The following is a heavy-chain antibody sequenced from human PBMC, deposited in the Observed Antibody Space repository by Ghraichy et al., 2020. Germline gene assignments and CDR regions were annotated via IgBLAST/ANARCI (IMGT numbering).Heavy chain of an antibody. J-gene: IGHJ6*02. Sequence: GGSLRLSCVASGLMFSPNTMNWGRQAPGKGLEWVSSISSSTRYIYYADSVKGRFTISRDNAQNSLYLQMNSLRAEDTAVYYCSRGGGAGTPVLYHMDVWGLGTTVTVSS. CDR1: GLMFSPNT. CDR3: SRGGGAGTPVLYHMDV. V-gene: IGHV3-21*01. D-gene: IGHD6-19*01. CDR2: ISSSTRYI.